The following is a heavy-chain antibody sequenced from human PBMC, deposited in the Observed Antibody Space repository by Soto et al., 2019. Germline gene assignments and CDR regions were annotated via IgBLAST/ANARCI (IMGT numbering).Heavy chain of an antibody. V-gene: IGHV1-18*04. CDR1: GYTFTSYG. CDR2: ISAYNGNT. Sequence: GASVKVSCKASGYTFTSYGISWVRQAPGQGLEWMGWISAYNGNTNYAQKLQGRVTMTTDTSTSTAYMELRSLRSDDTAVYYCARVTTVTTGGMDYYYYGMDVWGQGTTVTVSS. D-gene: IGHD4-17*01. J-gene: IGHJ6*02. CDR3: ARVTTVTTGGMDYYYYGMDV.